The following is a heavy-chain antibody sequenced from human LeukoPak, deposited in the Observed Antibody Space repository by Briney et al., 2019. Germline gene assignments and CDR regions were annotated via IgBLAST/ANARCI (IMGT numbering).Heavy chain of an antibody. Sequence: GASVKVSCKASGYTSTTYYMHWVRQAPGQGLEWMGWINPNSGATNYAQKFQGRVTMTRDTSISTAYMELRGLGSDDTAVYYCGITDSRGWGFYDSGGSSDYWGQGALVTVSS. V-gene: IGHV1-2*02. D-gene: IGHD3-22*01. J-gene: IGHJ4*02. CDR2: INPNSGAT. CDR3: GITDSRGWGFYDSGGSSDY. CDR1: GYTSTTYY.